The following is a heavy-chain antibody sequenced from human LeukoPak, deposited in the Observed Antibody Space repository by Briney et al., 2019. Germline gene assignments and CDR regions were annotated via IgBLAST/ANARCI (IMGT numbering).Heavy chain of an antibody. J-gene: IGHJ4*02. CDR3: ARGQQQLVLAY. CDR1: GASVSSGSYY. Sequence: TETLSLTCTVSGASVSSGSYYWSWIRPPPGKGLAWIGYIYSSGSTNYNPSLKSRVPISVDTSKNQFSLKLSSVTAADTAVYYCARGQQQLVLAYWGQGTLVTVSS. CDR2: IYSSGST. D-gene: IGHD6-13*01. V-gene: IGHV4-61*01.